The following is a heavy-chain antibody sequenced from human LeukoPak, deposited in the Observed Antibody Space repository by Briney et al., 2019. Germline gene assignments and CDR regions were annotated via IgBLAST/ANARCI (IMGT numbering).Heavy chain of an antibody. J-gene: IGHJ6*02. Sequence: GGSLRLSCAASGFTFSSYAMSWVRQAPGKGLEWVSVIYSGGSTYYADSVKGRFTISRDNSKNTLYLQMNSLRAEDTAVYYCARGTYYYGMDVWGQGTTVTVSS. CDR2: IYSGGST. CDR3: ARGTYYYGMDV. D-gene: IGHD1-1*01. V-gene: IGHV3-53*01. CDR1: GFTFSSYA.